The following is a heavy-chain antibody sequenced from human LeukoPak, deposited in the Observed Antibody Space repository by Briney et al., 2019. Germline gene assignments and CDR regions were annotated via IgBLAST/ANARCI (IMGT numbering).Heavy chain of an antibody. Sequence: SETLSLTCTVPGDSISSNYWSWIRQPPGKGLEWIGYIYNSGSTKYNPSLKSRVTISVDTSKNLFSLKLTSVTAADTAVYYCATCRDEFGDYGFPSCAQGTLVTVSS. J-gene: IGHJ5*02. D-gene: IGHD4-17*01. CDR3: ATCRDEFGDYGFPS. V-gene: IGHV4-59*01. CDR2: IYNSGST. CDR1: GDSISSNY.